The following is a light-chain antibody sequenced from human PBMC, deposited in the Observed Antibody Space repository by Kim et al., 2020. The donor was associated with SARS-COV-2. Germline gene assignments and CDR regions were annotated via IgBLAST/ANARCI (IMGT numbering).Light chain of an antibody. CDR2: SND. CDR1: SSNIGTSY. Sequence: QSVLTQAPSASGTPGQRVILSCSGSSSNIGTSYVHWYQQLPGTAPRLLIYSNDRRPSGVPDRFSASKSGTSASLAISGLRSEDEADYYCATWDDSLSAWVLGGGTKLTVL. J-gene: IGLJ3*02. CDR3: ATWDDSLSAWV. V-gene: IGLV1-47*02.